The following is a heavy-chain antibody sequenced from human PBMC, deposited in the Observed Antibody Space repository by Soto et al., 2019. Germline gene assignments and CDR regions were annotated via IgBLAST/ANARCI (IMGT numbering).Heavy chain of an antibody. V-gene: IGHV3-11*01. CDR3: ARVTLLWFGELPDAFDI. CDR2: ISSSGSTI. Sequence: QVQLVESGGGLVKPGGSLRLSCAASGFTFSDYYMSWIRQAPGKGLEWVSYISSSGSTIYYADSVKGRFTISKENAKNSVSLQLNSLRADDTAVYYCARVTLLWFGELPDAFDIWGQGTMVTVSS. CDR1: GFTFSDYY. D-gene: IGHD3-10*01. J-gene: IGHJ3*02.